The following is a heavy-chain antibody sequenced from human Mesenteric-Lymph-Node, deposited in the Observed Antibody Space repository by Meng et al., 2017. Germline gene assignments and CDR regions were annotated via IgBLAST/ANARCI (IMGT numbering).Heavy chain of an antibody. CDR1: GSTFTGHY. CDR3: TKGGTSLYWFDP. D-gene: IGHD3-16*01. V-gene: IGHV1-2*06. CDR2: INPGSGGT. J-gene: IGHJ5*02. Sequence: AQLVTFGAGVKKPGAYVKVSCKASGSTFTGHYMHWVRQAPGQGLEWMGRINPGSGGTNYAQKFQGRVTMTRDTSINTAYMELSSLTSDDTAIYYCTKGGTSLYWFDPWGQGTLVT.